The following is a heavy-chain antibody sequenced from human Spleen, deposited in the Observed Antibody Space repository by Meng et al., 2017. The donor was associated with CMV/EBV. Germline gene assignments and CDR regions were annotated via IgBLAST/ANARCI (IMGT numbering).Heavy chain of an antibody. J-gene: IGHJ6*02. CDR2: IIPILGIA. CDR3: ARGPNWTYYYYYDMDV. Sequence: SVKVSCKASGGTFSSYAISWVRQAPGQGLEWMGGIIPILGIANYAQKFQGRVTITADKSTSTAYMELSSLRSEDTAVYYCARGPNWTYYYYYDMDVWGQGSTVTVSS. CDR1: GGTFSSYA. V-gene: IGHV1-69*10. D-gene: IGHD1-20*01.